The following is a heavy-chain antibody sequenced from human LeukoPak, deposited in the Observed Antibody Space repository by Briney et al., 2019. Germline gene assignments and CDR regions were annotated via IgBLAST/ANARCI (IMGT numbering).Heavy chain of an antibody. J-gene: IGHJ4*02. CDR1: GFTFSSYA. CDR3: AKVSLGGVIVN. D-gene: IGHD3-16*02. Sequence: GGSLRLSCVASGFTFSSYAMSWVRQAPGKGLEWVSAISGSGGSTYYADSVKGRFTISRDNSKNTLYLQMNSLRAEDTAVYYCAKVSLGGVIVNWGQGTLVTVSS. V-gene: IGHV3-23*01. CDR2: ISGSGGST.